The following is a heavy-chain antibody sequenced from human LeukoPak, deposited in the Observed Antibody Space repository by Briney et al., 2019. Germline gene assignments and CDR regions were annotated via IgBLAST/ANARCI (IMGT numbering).Heavy chain of an antibody. J-gene: IGHJ4*02. Sequence: GGSLRLSCAASVFTLSSYSMHWVRQAPGKGLEWVAVISYDGSQKYHADSVKGRFTISRDNSKNTLSLQMNSLRAEDTAVYYCARGSYGDLNWGQGTLVTVSS. CDR2: ISYDGSQK. CDR1: VFTLSSYS. V-gene: IGHV3-30*04. CDR3: ARGSYGDLN. D-gene: IGHD4-17*01.